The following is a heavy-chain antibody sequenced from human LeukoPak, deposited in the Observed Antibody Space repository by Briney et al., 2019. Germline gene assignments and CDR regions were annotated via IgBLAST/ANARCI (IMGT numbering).Heavy chain of an antibody. CDR1: GGTFSSYA. CDR3: ARDPSPGIAVAVDGNDY. J-gene: IGHJ4*02. D-gene: IGHD6-19*01. V-gene: IGHV1-69*01. Sequence: SVKVSCKASGGTFSSYAISWVRQAPGQGLEWMGGIIPIFGTANYAQKFQGRVTITADESTSTAYMELSSLRSEDTAVYYCARDPSPGIAVAVDGNDYWGQGTLVAVSS. CDR2: IIPIFGTA.